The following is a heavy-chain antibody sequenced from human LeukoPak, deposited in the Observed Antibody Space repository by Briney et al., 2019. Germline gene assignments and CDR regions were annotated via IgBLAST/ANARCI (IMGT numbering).Heavy chain of an antibody. CDR1: GGTFSSYA. Sequence: SVKVSCKASGGTFSSYAISWVRQAPGQGLEWMGRIIPILGIANYAQKFQGRVTITADKSTSTAYIELSSLRSEDTAVNYCARREYSYGYVWGQGTLVTVSS. D-gene: IGHD5-18*01. CDR2: IIPILGIA. CDR3: ARREYSYGYV. J-gene: IGHJ4*02. V-gene: IGHV1-69*04.